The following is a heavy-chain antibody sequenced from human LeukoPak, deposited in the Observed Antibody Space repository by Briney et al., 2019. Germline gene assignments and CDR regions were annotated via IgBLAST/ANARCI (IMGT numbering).Heavy chain of an antibody. D-gene: IGHD2-2*01. V-gene: IGHV4-4*07. J-gene: IGHJ4*02. CDR1: GGSISSYY. CDR3: AAQPDY. Sequence: SETLSLTCTVSGGSISSYYWSWIRQPAGKGLEWIGRIYTSGSTNYNPSLKSRVTISVDTSKNQFSLNLTSVTAADTAVYYCAAQPDYWGQGTLVTVSS. CDR2: IYTSGST.